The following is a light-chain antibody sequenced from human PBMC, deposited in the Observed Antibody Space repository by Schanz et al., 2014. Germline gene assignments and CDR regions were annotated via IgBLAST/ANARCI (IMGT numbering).Light chain of an antibody. Sequence: DIQMTQSPSSLSASVGDRVTITCQASQDISNFLNWYQQKPGEAPKLLIYDASNLETGVPSRFSGSGSGTEFTLTITSLQPDDFATYYCQQYASFSWTFGQGTKVEIK. CDR2: DAS. V-gene: IGKV1-33*01. CDR3: QQYASFSWT. J-gene: IGKJ1*01. CDR1: QDISNF.